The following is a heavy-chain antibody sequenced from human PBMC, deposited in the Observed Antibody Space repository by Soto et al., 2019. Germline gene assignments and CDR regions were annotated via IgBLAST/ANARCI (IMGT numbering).Heavy chain of an antibody. CDR1: GSTFTSYA. Sequence: ASVKVSCKASGSTFTSYAMHWVRQAPGQRLEWMGWINAGNGNTKYSQKFQGRVTITRDTSASTAYMELSSLRSEDTAVYYCAPLSKGYRSGGYGDEGGIDYGMDVCDQGRT. CDR3: APLSKGYRSGGYGDEGGIDYGMDV. CDR2: INAGNGNT. V-gene: IGHV1-3*01. J-gene: IGHJ6*02. D-gene: IGHD3-10*01.